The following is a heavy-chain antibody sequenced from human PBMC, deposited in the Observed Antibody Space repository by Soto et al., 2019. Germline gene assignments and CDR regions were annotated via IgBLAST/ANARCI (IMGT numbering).Heavy chain of an antibody. CDR3: ARIQYGDYESWY. V-gene: IGHV4-34*01. CDR2: INHSGST. D-gene: IGHD4-17*01. Sequence: SSETLSLTCAVYGGSFSGYYWSWIRQPPGKGLEWIGEINHSGSTNYNPSLKSRVTISVDTSKNQFSLKLSSVTAADTAVYYCARIQYGDYESWYWGQGTLVTVSS. J-gene: IGHJ4*02. CDR1: GGSFSGYY.